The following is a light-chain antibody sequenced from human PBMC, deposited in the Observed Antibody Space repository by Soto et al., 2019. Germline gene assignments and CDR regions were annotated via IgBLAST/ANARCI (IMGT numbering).Light chain of an antibody. CDR2: GAS. CDR1: QSVSTNF. Sequence: EIVLTQSPGTLSLSPGEGATLSCRASQSVSTNFFAWYQQKPGQAPRLLIYGASTRATGIPDRFSGSGSGTDFTLTISRLEPEDFSIYYCQQHGRTSWTFLQFTKV. J-gene: IGKJ1*01. V-gene: IGKV3-20*01. CDR3: QQHGRTSWT.